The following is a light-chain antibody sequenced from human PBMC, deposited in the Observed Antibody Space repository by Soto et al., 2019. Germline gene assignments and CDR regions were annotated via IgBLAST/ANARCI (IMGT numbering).Light chain of an antibody. CDR1: QSIGSY. CDR2: ASS. V-gene: IGKV1-39*01. CDR3: QQGYSSPWT. J-gene: IGKJ1*01. Sequence: DILMTQSPSSLSASVGDRVTITCRTSQSIGSYLHWYQQKERRAPALLVYASSNLQSGVPSRFSGSGSATDFTLTIKSLQPGDVATYYCQQGYSSPWTFGQGTRVDLK.